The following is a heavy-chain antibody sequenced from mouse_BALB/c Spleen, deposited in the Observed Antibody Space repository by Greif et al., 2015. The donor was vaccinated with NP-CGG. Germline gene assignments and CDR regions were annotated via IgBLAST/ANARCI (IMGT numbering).Heavy chain of an antibody. CDR2: INSNGGST. D-gene: IGHD1-1*01. CDR1: GFTFSSYG. Sequence: DVQLQESGGGLVQPGGSLKLSCAASGFTFSSYGMSWVRQTPDKRLELVATINSNGGSTYYPDSVKGRFTISRDNAKNTLYLQMSSLKSEDTAMHYCARDYYGSSFFDYWGQGTTLTVSS. V-gene: IGHV5-6-3*01. J-gene: IGHJ2*01. CDR3: ARDYYGSSFFDY.